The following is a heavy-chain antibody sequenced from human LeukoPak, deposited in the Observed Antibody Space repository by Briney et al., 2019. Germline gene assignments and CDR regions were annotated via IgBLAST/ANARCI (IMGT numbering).Heavy chain of an antibody. CDR2: ISISTTNI. CDR3: ARDHDWAFDY. Sequence: PGGSLRLSCAASGFTFSSYSMNWVRPAPGQGLEWVSYISISTTNIYYADSVKGRFTVSRDNAKNSLYLQMNNLRADDTAVYYCARDHDWAFDYWGQGTLVTVSS. V-gene: IGHV3-48*01. CDR1: GFTFSSYS. J-gene: IGHJ4*02. D-gene: IGHD3-9*01.